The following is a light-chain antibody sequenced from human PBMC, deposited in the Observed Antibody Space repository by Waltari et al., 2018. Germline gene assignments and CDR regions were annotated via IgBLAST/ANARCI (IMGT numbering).Light chain of an antibody. Sequence: QLVLTQSPSASASLGASVKLTCPLSSGHSGNILAWLQKQPEKGPRYLMNVNSDGSHTKGDEIPDRFSGSSSGAERYLTISSLQSEDEADYYCQTGGHGTWVFGGGTKLTVL. CDR2: VNSDGSH. CDR1: SGHSGNI. J-gene: IGLJ3*02. CDR3: QTGGHGTWV. V-gene: IGLV4-69*01.